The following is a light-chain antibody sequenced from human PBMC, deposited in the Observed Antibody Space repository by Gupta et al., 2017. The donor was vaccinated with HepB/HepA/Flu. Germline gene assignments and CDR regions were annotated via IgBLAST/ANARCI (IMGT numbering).Light chain of an antibody. CDR1: SSNIGSNY. Sequence: QSVLTQPPSASGTPGQRVTISCSGSSSNIGSNYVYWYQQFPGTAPKLLIYRNNQRPSGVPERFSGSKSGTSASLAISGLRSDDEADYYCATWDDSLSGYVFGNGTNVTVL. CDR2: RNN. CDR3: ATWDDSLSGYV. J-gene: IGLJ1*01. V-gene: IGLV1-47*01.